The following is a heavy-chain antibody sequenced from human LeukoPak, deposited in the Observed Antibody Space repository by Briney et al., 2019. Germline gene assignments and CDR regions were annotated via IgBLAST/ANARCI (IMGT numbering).Heavy chain of an antibody. CDR2: IYYSGST. CDR3: SXXXXXXXYDFWSGYPSDAFDI. V-gene: IGHV4-59*05. Sequence: SETLSLTCTVSGGSISSYYWSWIRQPPGKGLEWIGSIYYSGSTYYNPSLKSRVTISVDTSKNQFSLKLISVTAADTAVYYCSXXXXXXXYDFWSGYPSDAFDIWGQGTMVTVSS. J-gene: IGHJ3*02. CDR1: GGSISSYY. D-gene: IGHD3-3*01.